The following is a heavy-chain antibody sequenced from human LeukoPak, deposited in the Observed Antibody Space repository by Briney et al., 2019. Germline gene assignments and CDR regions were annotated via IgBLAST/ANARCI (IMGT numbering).Heavy chain of an antibody. V-gene: IGHV4-59*08. D-gene: IGHD3-10*01. CDR2: IYYSGST. CDR3: ARASMVRGVFSTRNYYYMDV. CDR1: GGSISSYH. Sequence: PSETLSLTCTVSGGSISSYHWSWIRQPPGKGLEWIGYIYYSGSTNYNPSLKSRVTISVDTSKNQFSLKLSSVTAADTAVYYCARASMVRGVFSTRNYYYMDVWGKGTTVTVSS. J-gene: IGHJ6*03.